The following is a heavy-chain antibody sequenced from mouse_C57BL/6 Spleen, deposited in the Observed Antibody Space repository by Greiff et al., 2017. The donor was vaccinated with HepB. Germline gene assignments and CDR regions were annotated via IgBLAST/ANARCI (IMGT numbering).Heavy chain of an antibody. CDR2: IYPGDGDT. CDR1: GYAFSSSW. CDR3: ARSPFITTEYYFDY. J-gene: IGHJ2*01. V-gene: IGHV1-82*01. Sequence: VKLQESGPELVKPGASVKISCKASGYAFSSSWMNWVKQRPGKGLEWIGRIYPGDGDTNYNGKFKGKATLTADKSSSTAYMQLSSLTSEDSAVYCCARSPFITTEYYFDYWGQGTTLTVSS. D-gene: IGHD1-1*01.